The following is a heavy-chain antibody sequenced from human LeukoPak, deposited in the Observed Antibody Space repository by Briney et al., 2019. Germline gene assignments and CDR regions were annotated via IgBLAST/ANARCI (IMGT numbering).Heavy chain of an antibody. D-gene: IGHD1-26*01. J-gene: IGHJ4*02. V-gene: IGHV4-34*01. CDR2: INHSGST. CDR1: GGSFSGYY. Sequence: PSETPSLTFPVYGGSFSGYYWSWIRQPPGKGLEWIGEINHSGSTNYNPSLKSRVTISVDTSKNQFSLKLSSVTAADTAVYYCARPSRGHRVGATYYFDYWGQGTLVTVSS. CDR3: ARPSRGHRVGATYYFDY.